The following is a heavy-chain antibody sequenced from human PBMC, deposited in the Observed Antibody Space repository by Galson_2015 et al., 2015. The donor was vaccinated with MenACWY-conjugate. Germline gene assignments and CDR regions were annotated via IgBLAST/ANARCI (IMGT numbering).Heavy chain of an antibody. CDR3: ARLGGNDRPTSHFDC. Sequence: SLRLSCAASGFTFSTYWMHWVRQAPGKGLVWVSRINSDGRSTSYADSVKGRFTISRDNAKNTLYLQMNSLRAEDTAVYYCARLGGNDRPTSHFDCWGQGTLVTVSS. V-gene: IGHV3-74*01. CDR2: INSDGRST. CDR1: GFTFSTYW. J-gene: IGHJ4*02. D-gene: IGHD1-1*01.